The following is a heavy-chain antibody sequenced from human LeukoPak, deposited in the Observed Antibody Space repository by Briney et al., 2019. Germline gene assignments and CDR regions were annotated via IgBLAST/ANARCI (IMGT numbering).Heavy chain of an antibody. CDR3: ARDNYYDSSGYYENDAFDI. Sequence: GSLRLSCVAPGLTLSNYWMSWVRQAPGKGLEWVATIKPDGSEKYYVDSVKGRFTISRDNAKNSLYLQMNSLRAEDTAVYYCARDNYYDSSGYYENDAFDIWGQGTMVTVSS. D-gene: IGHD3-22*01. V-gene: IGHV3-7*01. J-gene: IGHJ3*02. CDR1: GLTLSNYW. CDR2: IKPDGSEK.